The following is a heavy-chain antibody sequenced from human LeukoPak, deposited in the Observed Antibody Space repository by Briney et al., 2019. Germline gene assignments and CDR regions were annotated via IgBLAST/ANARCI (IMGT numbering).Heavy chain of an antibody. D-gene: IGHD3-3*01. V-gene: IGHV4-59*01. CDR1: GGSISSYH. CDR3: ARGITIFGVVSVNWFDP. Sequence: SETLSLTCTVSGGSISSYHWSWIRQPPGKGLEWIGYIYYSGSTNYNPSLKSRVTISVDTSKNQFSLKLSSVTAADTAVYYCARGITIFGVVSVNWFDPWGQGTLVTVSS. J-gene: IGHJ5*02. CDR2: IYYSGST.